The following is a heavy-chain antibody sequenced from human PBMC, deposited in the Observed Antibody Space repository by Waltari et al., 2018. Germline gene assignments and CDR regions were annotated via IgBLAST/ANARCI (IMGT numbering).Heavy chain of an antibody. J-gene: IGHJ4*02. Sequence: QVQLVHSGAEVKKPGASVKVSCKVSGYTLTELSRHWVRQAPGKGLEWMGGFDPEDGETIYAQKFQGRVTMTEDTSTDTAYMELSSLRSEDTAVYYCATGVIYYYDSSGYYYGFDYWGQGTLVTVSS. CDR2: FDPEDGET. CDR1: GYTLTELS. CDR3: ATGVIYYYDSSGYYYGFDY. V-gene: IGHV1-24*01. D-gene: IGHD3-22*01.